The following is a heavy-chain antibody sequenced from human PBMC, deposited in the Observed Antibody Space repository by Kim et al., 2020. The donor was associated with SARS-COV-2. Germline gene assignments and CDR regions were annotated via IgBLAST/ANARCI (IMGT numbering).Heavy chain of an antibody. CDR1: GGSISSYY. CDR3: ARGPGDTYGMDV. CDR2: IYYSGST. Sequence: SETLSLTCTVSGGSISSYYWSWIRQPPGKGLEWIGYIYYSGSTNYNPSLKSRVTISVDTSKNQFSLKLSSVTAADTAVYYCARGPGDTYGMDVWGQGTTVTVSS. J-gene: IGHJ6*02. V-gene: IGHV4-59*13.